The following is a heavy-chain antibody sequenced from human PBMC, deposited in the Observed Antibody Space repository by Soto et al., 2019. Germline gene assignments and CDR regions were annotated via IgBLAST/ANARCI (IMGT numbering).Heavy chain of an antibody. CDR1: GFTFDTAW. D-gene: IGHD2-15*01. CDR3: TTDCSGGSCYPGAYYYYYGMDV. CDR2: IKSKTDGGTT. V-gene: IGHV3-15*01. J-gene: IGHJ6*02. Sequence: PGGSLRLCCAASGFTFDTAWMSWVRQAPRKGLEWVGRIKSKTDGGTTDYAAPVKGRFTISRDDSKTTLYLQMNSLKTEDTAVYYCTTDCSGGSCYPGAYYYYYGMDVWGQGTTVTV.